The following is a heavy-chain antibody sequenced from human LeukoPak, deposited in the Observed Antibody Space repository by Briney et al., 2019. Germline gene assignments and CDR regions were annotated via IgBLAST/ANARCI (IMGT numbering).Heavy chain of an antibody. CDR1: GGSFSGYY. D-gene: IGHD4-17*01. V-gene: IGHV4-34*01. CDR2: INHSGST. J-gene: IGHJ4*02. Sequence: SETLSLTCAVYGGSFSGYYWSWIRQPPGKGLEWIGEINHSGSTNYNPSLKSRVTISVDTSKNQFSLKLCSVTAADTAVYYCARVRLTTVTDYWGQGTLVTVSS. CDR3: ARVRLTTVTDY.